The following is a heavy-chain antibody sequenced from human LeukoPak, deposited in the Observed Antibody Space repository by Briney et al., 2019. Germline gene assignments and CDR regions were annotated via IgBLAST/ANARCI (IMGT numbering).Heavy chain of an antibody. Sequence: GGSLRLSCAASGFTFSRYRMNWVRQAPGKGLEWVSSISSSSSYIYYADSLKGRFTISRDNAKNSLYLQMNSLRAEDTAVYYCASFDYGDFDYWGQGTLVTVSS. CDR2: ISSSSSYI. D-gene: IGHD4-17*01. CDR3: ASFDYGDFDY. J-gene: IGHJ4*02. CDR1: GFTFSRYR. V-gene: IGHV3-21*01.